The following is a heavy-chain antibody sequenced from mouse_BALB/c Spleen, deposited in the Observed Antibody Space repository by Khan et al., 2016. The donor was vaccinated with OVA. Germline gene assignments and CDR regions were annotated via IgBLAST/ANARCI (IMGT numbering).Heavy chain of an antibody. CDR2: IYPGSDNT. CDR1: GYTFTDYY. V-gene: IGHV1-77*01. J-gene: IGHJ3*01. Sequence: VQLQESGAELARPGTSVNLSCKASGYTFTDYYINWMRQRTGQGLEWIGEIYPGSDNTYYNEKFKGKATLTADKSSSTAYMQLSSVTSEDSAVYFCAREWAAWFPYWGQGTLVTVSA. CDR3: AREWAAWFPY.